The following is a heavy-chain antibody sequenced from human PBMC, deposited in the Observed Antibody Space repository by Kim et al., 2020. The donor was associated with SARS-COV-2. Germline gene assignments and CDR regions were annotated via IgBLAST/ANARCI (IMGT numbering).Heavy chain of an antibody. CDR1: GFTLSSYW. CDR2: IKSDGSST. CDR3: ARRDHFDY. D-gene: IGHD2-21*01. J-gene: IGHJ4*02. V-gene: IGHV3-74*01. Sequence: GGSLRLSCAASGFTLSSYWMHWVRQAPGKGLVWVSRIKSDGSSTSYADAVKGRFTISRDNGKNTLYLQMNSLSAEDTAVYYCARRDHFDYWGQGTQVTVSS.